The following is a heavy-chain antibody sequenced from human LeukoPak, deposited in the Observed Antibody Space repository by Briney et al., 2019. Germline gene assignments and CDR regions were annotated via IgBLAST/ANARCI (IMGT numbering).Heavy chain of an antibody. CDR2: IKQDGSEK. J-gene: IGHJ4*02. CDR3: ARSVSAGFDY. D-gene: IGHD3-16*02. Sequence: PGGSLRLSCAGSGFTFSSYWMSWVHQAPGKGLEWVANIKQDGSEKYYVDSVEGRFTISRDNAKNSLYLQMNSLRAEDTAVYYCARSVSAGFDYWGQGTLVTVSS. V-gene: IGHV3-7*01. CDR1: GFTFSSYW.